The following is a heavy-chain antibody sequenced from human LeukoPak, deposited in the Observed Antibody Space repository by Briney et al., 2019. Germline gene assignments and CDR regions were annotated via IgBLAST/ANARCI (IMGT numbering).Heavy chain of an antibody. J-gene: IGHJ3*02. CDR2: ISGSGSST. CDR3: AKGRYYYDNSDAFEI. D-gene: IGHD3-22*01. Sequence: GGSLRLSCAASGFTFSSYAMNWVRQAPGKGLERVSTISGSGSSTYYADSVKGRFTISRDNSKKTLYPQMNSLRAEDTAVYHCAKGRYYYDNSDAFEIWGQGTMVTVSS. V-gene: IGHV3-23*01. CDR1: GFTFSSYA.